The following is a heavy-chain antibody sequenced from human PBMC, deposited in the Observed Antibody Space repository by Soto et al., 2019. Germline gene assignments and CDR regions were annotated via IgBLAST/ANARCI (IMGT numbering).Heavy chain of an antibody. D-gene: IGHD6-13*01. J-gene: IGHJ6*03. Sequence: ASVKVSCKASGGTFSSYTISWVRQAPGQGLEWMGRIIPILGIANYAQKFQGRVTITADKSTSTAYMELSSLRSEDMAVYYCAREVDIAAAGPTIYYYYYMDVWGKGTTVTVSS. V-gene: IGHV1-69*04. CDR1: GGTFSSYT. CDR3: AREVDIAAAGPTIYYYYYMDV. CDR2: IIPILGIA.